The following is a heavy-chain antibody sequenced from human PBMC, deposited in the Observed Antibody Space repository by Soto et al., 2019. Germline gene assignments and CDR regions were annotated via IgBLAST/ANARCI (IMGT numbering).Heavy chain of an antibody. D-gene: IGHD6-13*01. CDR2: ISSRTNYT. J-gene: IGHJ5*02. V-gene: IGHV3-11*06. Sequence: VGSLRLSCAASGFTFSDYYMSWIRQAPGKGLEWVSYISSRTNYTNYADSVRGRFTISRDNAKNSLYLQMNSLRADDTAVYYCARSVVSSTRFNPWGQGTLVTVSS. CDR1: GFTFSDYY. CDR3: ARSVVSSTRFNP.